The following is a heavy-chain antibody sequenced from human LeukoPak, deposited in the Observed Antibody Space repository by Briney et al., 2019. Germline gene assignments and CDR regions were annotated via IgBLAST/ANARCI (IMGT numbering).Heavy chain of an antibody. CDR1: GGSFSGYY. D-gene: IGHD2-15*01. CDR2: INHSGST. CDR3: ARGQNYCSGGSCELCWFDP. V-gene: IGHV4-34*01. J-gene: IGHJ5*02. Sequence: SETLSLTCAVYGGSFSGYYWSWIRQPPGKGLEWIGEINHSGSTNYNPSLKSRVTISVDTSKNQFSLKLSSVTAADTAVYYCARGQNYCSGGSCELCWFDPWGQGTLVAVSS.